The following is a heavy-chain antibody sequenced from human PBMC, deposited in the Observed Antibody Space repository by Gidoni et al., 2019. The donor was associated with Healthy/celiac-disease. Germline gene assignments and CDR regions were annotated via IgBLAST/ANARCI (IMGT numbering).Heavy chain of an antibody. Sequence: VQLLESGGGLVQPGGSLRLSCAASGFTFSSYAMTFVRQAPGKGLEWVSAISGSGGSTYYADSVKGRFTSSRDNSKNTLYLQMNSLRAEDTAVYYCAKFRLGYCSGGSCYSGGAYYYYGMDVWGQGTTVTVSS. J-gene: IGHJ6*02. CDR2: ISGSGGST. CDR3: AKFRLGYCSGGSCYSGGAYYYYGMDV. V-gene: IGHV3-23*01. D-gene: IGHD2-15*01. CDR1: GFTFSSYA.